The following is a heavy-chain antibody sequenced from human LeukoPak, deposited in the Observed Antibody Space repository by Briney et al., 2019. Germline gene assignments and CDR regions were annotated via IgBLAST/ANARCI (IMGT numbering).Heavy chain of an antibody. V-gene: IGHV7-4-1*02. Sequence: GASVKVSCKASGYTFASYAMNWVRQAPGQGLEWMGWINTYTGNPTYAQGFTGRFVFSLDTSVSTAYLQISSLKAEDTAVDYCARWDYDSSGYALYYFDYWGQGTLVTVSS. D-gene: IGHD3-22*01. J-gene: IGHJ4*02. CDR1: GYTFASYA. CDR3: ARWDYDSSGYALYYFDY. CDR2: INTYTGNP.